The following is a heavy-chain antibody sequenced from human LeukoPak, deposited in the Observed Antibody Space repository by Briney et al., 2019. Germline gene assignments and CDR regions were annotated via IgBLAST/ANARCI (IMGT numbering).Heavy chain of an antibody. CDR3: ARTLYCSGATCFSPELLDT. J-gene: IGHJ5*02. V-gene: IGHV4-38-2*01. Sequence: PSETLSLTCAVSGYSISSGYHWGWVRQPPGKGPVWIGSMFHGGNTYCNPSLKSRVTMPIDTSMNQFSLNLTSVTAADTAVYFCARTLYCSGATCFSPELLDTWGQGTLVTVSS. CDR2: MFHGGNT. D-gene: IGHD2-15*01. CDR1: GYSISSGYH.